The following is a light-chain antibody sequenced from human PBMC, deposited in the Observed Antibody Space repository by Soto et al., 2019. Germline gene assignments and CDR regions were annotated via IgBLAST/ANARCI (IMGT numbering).Light chain of an antibody. CDR2: EVS. CDR3: GADSGSDTVL. Sequence: QSALTQPPSASGSLGQLVTISCTGTSSDVGGYKSVSWYQQHPGKAPKLIIYEVSRRSSGVPNRFSGFKSDNTASLAVSGLQPEDEADYYCGADSGSDTVLFGGGTKLTVL. CDR1: SSDVGGYKS. J-gene: IGLJ2*01. V-gene: IGLV2-8*01.